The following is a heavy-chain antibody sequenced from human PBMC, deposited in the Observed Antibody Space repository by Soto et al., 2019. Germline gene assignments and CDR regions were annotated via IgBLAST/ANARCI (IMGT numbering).Heavy chain of an antibody. CDR1: GFTFRGYA. Sequence: EVQLLESGGGLVQPGGSLRLSCAASGFTFRGYAMSWVRQAPGKGPEWVSSISAAGGSTYYADSVKGRFTISRDNSRATVFLQMNSLRAEDTALYYCAKDPNGDYVGAFDIWGQGTVLTVSS. CDR3: AKDPNGDYVGAFDI. J-gene: IGHJ3*02. CDR2: ISAAGGST. V-gene: IGHV3-23*01. D-gene: IGHD4-17*01.